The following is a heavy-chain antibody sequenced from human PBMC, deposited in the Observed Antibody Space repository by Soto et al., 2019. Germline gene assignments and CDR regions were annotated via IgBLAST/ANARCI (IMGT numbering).Heavy chain of an antibody. CDR2: IYHSGSS. V-gene: IGHV4-4*02. J-gene: IGHJ4*02. D-gene: IGHD6-13*01. CDR3: ARVPRAAAGTD. CDR1: GGSISSSNW. Sequence: QVQLQESGPGLGKPSGTLSLTCAVSGGSISSSNWWSWVRQPPGKGLEWIGEIYHSGSSNYNPSLKSRVAMSVDKSKNPFSLMLSSVTAADTAVYYCARVPRAAAGTDWGKGTLVTVSS.